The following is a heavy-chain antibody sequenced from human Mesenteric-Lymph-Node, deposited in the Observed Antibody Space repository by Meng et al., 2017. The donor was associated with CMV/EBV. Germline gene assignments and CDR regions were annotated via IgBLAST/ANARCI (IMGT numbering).Heavy chain of an antibody. Sequence: QLQLQDPGPGLVKSSETLSLTCTVSVGTISSSSYYWGWIRQPPGKGLEWIGSIYYSGSTYYNPSLKSRVTISVDTSKNQFSLKLSSVTAADTAVYYCARPHYYGSGSSPWFDPWGQGTLVTVSS. D-gene: IGHD3-10*01. V-gene: IGHV4-39*01. CDR1: VGTISSSSYY. CDR2: IYYSGST. CDR3: ARPHYYGSGSSPWFDP. J-gene: IGHJ5*02.